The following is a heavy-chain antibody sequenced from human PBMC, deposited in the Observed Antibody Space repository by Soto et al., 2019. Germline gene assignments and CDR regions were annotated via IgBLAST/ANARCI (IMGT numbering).Heavy chain of an antibody. CDR2: IYSTGSA. V-gene: IGHV4-30-4*01. J-gene: IGHJ5*02. CDR3: AREYQGSSGYFIDL. CDR1: GGSFRSGDYY. D-gene: IGHD3-22*01. Sequence: QVQLQESGPGLVKPSQTLSLTCTVSGGSFRSGDYYWSWIRQPPGKGLEWIGYIYSTGSAYYNSSLKSRAVISIDTSSNQFFLNLSSVTAVDTAIYYCAREYQGSSGYFIDLWGPGILVTVSS.